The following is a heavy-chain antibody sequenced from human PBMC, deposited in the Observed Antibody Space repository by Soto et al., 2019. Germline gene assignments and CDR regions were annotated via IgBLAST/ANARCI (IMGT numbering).Heavy chain of an antibody. J-gene: IGHJ4*02. CDR2: ISSNGGST. V-gene: IGHV3-64*01. Sequence: EVQLVESGGGLVQPGGSLRLSCAASGFTFSSYAMHWVRQAPGKGLEYVSAISSNGGSTYYANSVKGRFTISRDNSKNPPYLQMGSLRAEDMAVYYCARGRRTMIVVVTYWGHFDYWGQGTLVTVSS. D-gene: IGHD3-22*01. CDR3: ARGRRTMIVVVTYWGHFDY. CDR1: GFTFSSYA.